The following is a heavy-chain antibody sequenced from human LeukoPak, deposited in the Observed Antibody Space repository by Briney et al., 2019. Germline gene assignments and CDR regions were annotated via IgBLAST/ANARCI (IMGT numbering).Heavy chain of an antibody. CDR1: GGTFSSYA. Sequence: GASVKVSCKASGGTFSSYAISWVRQAPGQGLEWMGGIIPIFGTANYAQKFQGRVTMTRDTSTSTVYMELSSLRSEDTAVYYCATDDYGDHEGGFDPWGQGTLVTVSS. D-gene: IGHD4-17*01. V-gene: IGHV1-69*05. CDR3: ATDDYGDHEGGFDP. CDR2: IIPIFGTA. J-gene: IGHJ5*02.